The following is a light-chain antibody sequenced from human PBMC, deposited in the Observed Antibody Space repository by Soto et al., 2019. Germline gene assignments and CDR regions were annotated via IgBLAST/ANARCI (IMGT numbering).Light chain of an antibody. CDR3: QQSFSTPRT. Sequence: DIQMTQSPSSLSASVGDRVTITCRASQTISSYLNWYQQKPGKAPNLLIYAASSLQSGVPSRFSGSASGTDFTLTISSLQPEDFETYFCQQSFSTPRTFGHGTKVDIK. CDR2: AAS. J-gene: IGKJ1*01. V-gene: IGKV1-39*01. CDR1: QTISSY.